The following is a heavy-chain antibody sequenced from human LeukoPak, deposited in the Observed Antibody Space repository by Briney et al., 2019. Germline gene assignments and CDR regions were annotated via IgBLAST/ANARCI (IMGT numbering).Heavy chain of an antibody. D-gene: IGHD3-3*01. J-gene: IGHJ5*02. CDR1: GGSISSYY. CDR3: ARDMVWSGYHNWFDP. V-gene: IGHV4-59*01. Sequence: PSETLSLTCTVSGGSISSYYWGWIRQPPGKGLEWIGYIYYSGSTNYNPSLKSRVTISVDTSKNQFSLKLSSVTAADTAVYYCARDMVWSGYHNWFDPWGQGTLVTVSS. CDR2: IYYSGST.